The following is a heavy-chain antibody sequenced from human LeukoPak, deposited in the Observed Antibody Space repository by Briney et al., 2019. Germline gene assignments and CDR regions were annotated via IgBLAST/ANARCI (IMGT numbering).Heavy chain of an antibody. V-gene: IGHV3-69-1*02. CDR2: TGTK. CDR3: AKDSGSYYFDH. Sequence: TGTKYYADSVKGRFTIYRDSATNSLYLQMNSVRVDDTAVYYCAKDSGSYYFDHWGQGTLVTVSS. J-gene: IGHJ4*02. D-gene: IGHD3-22*01.